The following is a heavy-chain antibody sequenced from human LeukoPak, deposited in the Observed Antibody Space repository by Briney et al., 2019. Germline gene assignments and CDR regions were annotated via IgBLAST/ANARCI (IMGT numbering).Heavy chain of an antibody. V-gene: IGHV3-43D*04. CDR3: TATRDKYVWGSYLSDH. J-gene: IGHJ4*02. D-gene: IGHD3-16*02. CDR2: INWDGGST. Sequence: GGSLRLSCAASGFTFDDYAMHLVRQAPGKGLEWVSLINWDGGSTYYADSVKGRFTISRDNSKNSLYLQMNSLRAEDTALYYCTATRDKYVWGSYLSDHWGQGTLVTVSS. CDR1: GFTFDDYA.